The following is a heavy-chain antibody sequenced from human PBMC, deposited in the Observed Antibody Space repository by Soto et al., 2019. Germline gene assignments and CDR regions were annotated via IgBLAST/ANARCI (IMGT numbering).Heavy chain of an antibody. D-gene: IGHD6-19*01. Sequence: GLILERQAPGKGLEWVSVISGSGDSTYYADSVKGRFTISRDNSKNTLYLQINSLRAEDTAVYYCAKTWDSSVGYLYYWGQGTLVTVSS. J-gene: IGHJ4*02. CDR3: AKTWDSSVGYLYY. V-gene: IGHV3-23*01. CDR1: G. CDR2: ISGSGDST.